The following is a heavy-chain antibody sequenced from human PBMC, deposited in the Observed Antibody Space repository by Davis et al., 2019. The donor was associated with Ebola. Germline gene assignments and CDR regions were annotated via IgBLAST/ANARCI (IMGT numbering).Heavy chain of an antibody. V-gene: IGHV3-33*03. Sequence: GGSLRLSCAASGFTFSSYGMHWVRQAPGKGLEWLAVISSDGSDTNYTDSVKGRFTVSRDNSKNTMYLEVKSLRGDDTAVYYCATAPLWGQGTLVTVSS. J-gene: IGHJ4*02. CDR2: ISSDGSDT. CDR1: GFTFSSYG. CDR3: ATAPL.